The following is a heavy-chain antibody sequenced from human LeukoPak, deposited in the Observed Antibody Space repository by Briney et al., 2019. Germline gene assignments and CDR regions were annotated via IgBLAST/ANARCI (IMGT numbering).Heavy chain of an antibody. CDR1: GFTFSSYS. J-gene: IGHJ4*02. CDR3: ARVVRYCSSTSCSN. Sequence: TGGSLRLSCAASGFTFSSYSMNWVRQAPGKGLEWVSYISSSSSTIYYADSVKGRFTISRDNAKNSLYLQMNSLRDEDTAVYYCARVVRYCSSTSCSNWGQGTLVTVSS. D-gene: IGHD2-2*01. V-gene: IGHV3-48*02. CDR2: ISSSSSTI.